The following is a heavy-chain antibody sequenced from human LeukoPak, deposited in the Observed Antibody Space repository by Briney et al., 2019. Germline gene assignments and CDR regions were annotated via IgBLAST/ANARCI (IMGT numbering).Heavy chain of an antibody. CDR3: ARDALAATGTRGDY. V-gene: IGHV3-48*03. D-gene: IGHD6-13*01. CDR2: ISSTGSTI. CDR1: GFTSSRYE. J-gene: IGHJ4*02. Sequence: GGSLRLSCAASGFTSSRYEMNWVRQAPGKGLEWVSYISSTGSTIYYADSVKGRFTISRDNAKNSLYLQMNSLRAEDTAVYYCARDALAATGTRGDYWGQGTLVTVSS.